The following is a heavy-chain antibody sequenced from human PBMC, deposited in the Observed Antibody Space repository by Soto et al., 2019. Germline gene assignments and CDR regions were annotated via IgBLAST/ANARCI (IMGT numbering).Heavy chain of an antibody. Sequence: GVSLRLSCAASGFTFDDYAMHWVRQAPGKGLEWVSGISWNSGSIGYADSVKGRFTISRDNAKNSLYLQMNSLRAEDTALYYCAKDIQDYYGMDVWGQGTTVTVSS. J-gene: IGHJ6*02. CDR1: GFTFDDYA. CDR2: ISWNSGSI. CDR3: AKDIQDYYGMDV. V-gene: IGHV3-9*01.